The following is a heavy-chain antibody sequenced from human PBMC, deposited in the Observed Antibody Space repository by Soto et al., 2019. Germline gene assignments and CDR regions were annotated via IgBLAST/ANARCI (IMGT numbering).Heavy chain of an antibody. Sequence: PGESLKISCKGSVYNFAGYWIAWVRQMPGKGLELMGIIYPSDSDTRYRPSFQGQVTISADKSISSAYLQWSSLGASDTAMYYCARGGVSTRTFDYWGQGTPVTVSS. CDR2: IYPSDSDT. D-gene: IGHD3-3*01. CDR3: ARGGVSTRTFDY. J-gene: IGHJ4*02. V-gene: IGHV5-51*01. CDR1: VYNFAGYW.